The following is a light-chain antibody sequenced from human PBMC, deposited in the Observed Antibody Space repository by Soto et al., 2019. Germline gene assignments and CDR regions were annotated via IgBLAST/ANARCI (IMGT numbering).Light chain of an antibody. Sequence: DIQLTQSPSVLSASVGDTVTITCRASQALSNYLAWLQQKAGKAPEVLIYDASGLRSGVPSRFTGSGSATDFTLTITSLQREDAGTYFCQQTFSPDVTFGGGTKVDI. CDR2: DAS. CDR1: QALSNY. V-gene: IGKV1-9*01. CDR3: QQTFSPDVT. J-gene: IGKJ4*01.